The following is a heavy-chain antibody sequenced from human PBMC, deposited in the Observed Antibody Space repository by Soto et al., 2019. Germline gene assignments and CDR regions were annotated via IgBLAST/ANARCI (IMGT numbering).Heavy chain of an antibody. Sequence: EVQLVESGGGLVQPGGSLRLSCAASGFTFSSYWMSWVRQAPGKGLEWVANIKQDGSEKYYVDSVKGRFTISRVNAKNSLYLQMNSLRAEDTAVYYCARFLVVVVAALYYFDYWGQGTLVTVSS. CDR3: ARFLVVVVAALYYFDY. D-gene: IGHD2-15*01. J-gene: IGHJ4*02. CDR1: GFTFSSYW. CDR2: IKQDGSEK. V-gene: IGHV3-7*01.